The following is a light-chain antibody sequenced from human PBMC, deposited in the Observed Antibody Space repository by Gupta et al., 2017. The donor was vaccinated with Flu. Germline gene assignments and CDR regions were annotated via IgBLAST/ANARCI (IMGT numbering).Light chain of an antibody. J-gene: IGKJ1*01. V-gene: IGKV1-39*01. CDR1: QSINKY. Sequence: VGDRVTITCRASQSINKYVNWYQHKPGKAPKLLVYAASSLQSGVPSRFSGSGSGTDFTLTISTLQPEDFATYFCQQTYNTSWTFGQGTNVEI. CDR2: AAS. CDR3: QQTYNTSWT.